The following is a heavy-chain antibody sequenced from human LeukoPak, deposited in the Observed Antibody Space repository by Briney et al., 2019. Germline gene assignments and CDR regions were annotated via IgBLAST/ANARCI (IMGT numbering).Heavy chain of an antibody. CDR1: GGSISSFY. CDR3: ASHSYSANYYRSH. Sequence: PSGTLSPTCSVSGGSISSFYWTWIRQPPGKGLEWIGYVFYSGTTNYNPSLKSRVTMSVDTSKSQFSLNLSSVTAADTAVYYCASHSYSANYYRSHWGQGTLVIVSS. D-gene: IGHD4/OR15-4a*01. V-gene: IGHV4-59*01. J-gene: IGHJ4*02. CDR2: VFYSGTT.